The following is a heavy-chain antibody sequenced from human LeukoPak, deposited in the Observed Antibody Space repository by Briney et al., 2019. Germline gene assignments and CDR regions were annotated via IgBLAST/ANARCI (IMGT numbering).Heavy chain of an antibody. CDR2: INRDGSST. J-gene: IGHJ3*01. Sequence: GGSLRLSCAASGFTFSNYWMHWVRQAPGKGLVWVARINRDGSSTDYLDSVKGRFTISRDNARDTLYLQMNSLRDEDTAVYYCARVPYVFDRWGQGTMVTVSS. CDR3: ARVPYVFDR. V-gene: IGHV3-74*01. CDR1: GFTFSNYW.